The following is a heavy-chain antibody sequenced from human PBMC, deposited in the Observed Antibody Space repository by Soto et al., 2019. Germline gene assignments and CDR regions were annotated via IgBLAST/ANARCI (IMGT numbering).Heavy chain of an antibody. D-gene: IGHD6-13*01. CDR3: AKDLYSSSWGYFQH. CDR2: ISGSGSST. J-gene: IGHJ1*01. CDR1: GFTFSSYA. V-gene: IGHV3-23*01. Sequence: HPGGSLRLSCAASGFTFSSYAMSWVRQAPGKGLEWVSAISGSGSSTYYADSVKGRFTISRDNSKNTLYLQMNSLRAEDTAVYYCAKDLYSSSWGYFQHWGQGTLVTVSS.